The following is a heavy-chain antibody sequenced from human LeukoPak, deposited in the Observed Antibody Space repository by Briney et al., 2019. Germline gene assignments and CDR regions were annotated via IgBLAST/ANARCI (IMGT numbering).Heavy chain of an antibody. Sequence: SQTLSLTCTVSGGSISSGSYYWSWLRQPAGKGLEWIGCIYTSGSTNYNPSLKSRVTISVDTSKNQFSLKLSSVTAADTAVYYCARKSSGSIDYWGQGTLVTVSS. V-gene: IGHV4-61*02. CDR1: GGSISSGSYY. J-gene: IGHJ4*02. D-gene: IGHD1-26*01. CDR2: IYTSGST. CDR3: ARKSSGSIDY.